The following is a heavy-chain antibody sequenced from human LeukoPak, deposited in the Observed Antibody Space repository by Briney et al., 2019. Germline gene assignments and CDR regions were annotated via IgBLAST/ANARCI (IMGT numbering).Heavy chain of an antibody. D-gene: IGHD2/OR15-2a*01. CDR2: IYHSGST. J-gene: IGHJ4*02. Sequence: SQTLSLTCTVSGGSLSSGGYSLSWIRQPPGKGLEWIGYIYHSGSTYYNPSLKTRVTISVDKSKNQFSLRLTSVTAADTAVYFCATYFFYFDFWGQGSLVSVSS. V-gene: IGHV4-30-2*01. CDR3: ATYFFYFDF. CDR1: GGSLSSGGYS.